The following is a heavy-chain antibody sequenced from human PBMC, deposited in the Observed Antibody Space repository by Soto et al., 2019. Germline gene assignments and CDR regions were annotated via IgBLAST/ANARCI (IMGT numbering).Heavy chain of an antibody. V-gene: IGHV4-34*01. Sequence: QVQLQQWGAGLLKPSETLSLTCAVYGGSFSGYYWSWIRQPPGKGLEWIGEINHSGSTTYTPSLKSRVTISVDTSKNQFSLKLSSVTAADTAVYYCARGESNRYYYGMDVWGQGTTVTVSS. J-gene: IGHJ6*02. CDR1: GGSFSGYY. CDR2: INHSGST. CDR3: ARGESNRYYYGMDV. D-gene: IGHD7-27*01.